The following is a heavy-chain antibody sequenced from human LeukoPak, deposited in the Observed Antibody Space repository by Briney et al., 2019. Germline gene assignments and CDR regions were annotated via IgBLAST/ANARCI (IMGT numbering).Heavy chain of an antibody. CDR3: ARGLPGIAAAAYYFDY. CDR1: GGSFSGYY. D-gene: IGHD6-13*01. Sequence: SETLSLTCAVYGGSFSGYYWSWIHQPPGKGLEWIGEINHSGSTNYNPSLKSRVTISVDTSKNQFSLKLSSVTAADTAVYYCARGLPGIAAAAYYFDYWGQGTLVTVSS. CDR2: INHSGST. V-gene: IGHV4-34*01. J-gene: IGHJ4*02.